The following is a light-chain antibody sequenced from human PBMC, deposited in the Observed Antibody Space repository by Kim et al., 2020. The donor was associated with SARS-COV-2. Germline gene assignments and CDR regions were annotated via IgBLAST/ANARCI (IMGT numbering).Light chain of an antibody. CDR3: HQYFSSRPT. CDR1: QSIGDNS. V-gene: IGKV3-20*01. Sequence: IVLTQSPGTLSLSPGDRATLSCRTSQSIGDNSLAWYHQKPGQAPRLLIYDASIRATGIPDRFSGSGSGTDFTLTINGLEPEDFAMFYCHQYFSSRPTFGQGTKLEIK. J-gene: IGKJ1*01. CDR2: DAS.